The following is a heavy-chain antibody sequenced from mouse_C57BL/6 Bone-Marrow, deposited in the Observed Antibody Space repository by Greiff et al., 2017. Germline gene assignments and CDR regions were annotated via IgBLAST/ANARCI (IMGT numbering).Heavy chain of an antibody. CDR2: IDPEDGDT. J-gene: IGHJ2*01. Sequence: EVQLQQSGAELVKPGASVKLSCTASGFNFKDYYIHWVKQRTEQGLEWIGRIDPEDGDTKYAPKFQDKATITADTSSNTAYLQLSSLTSEDTAVYYCTRSLIYYGTNYWGQGTTLTVSS. CDR3: TRSLIYYGTNY. CDR1: GFNFKDYY. D-gene: IGHD1-1*01. V-gene: IGHV14-2*01.